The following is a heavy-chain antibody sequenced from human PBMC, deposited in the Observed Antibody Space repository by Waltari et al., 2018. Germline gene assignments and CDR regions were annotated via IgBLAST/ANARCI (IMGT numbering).Heavy chain of an antibody. CDR2: VKSDGTSP. CDR3: TTNPPGY. J-gene: IGHJ4*02. CDR1: GSDYW. Sequence: EVQLVESGGGLVQRGGSLSLPCADSGSDYWMVWVRQAPGKGLMWVSRVKSDGTSPTYADSVKGRFTVSRDSAKNMLYLQMNSLRAEDTAVYYCTTNPPGYWGQGTLVTVSS. V-gene: IGHV3-74*01.